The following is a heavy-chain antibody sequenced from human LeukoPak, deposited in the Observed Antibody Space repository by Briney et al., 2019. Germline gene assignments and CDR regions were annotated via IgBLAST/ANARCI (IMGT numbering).Heavy chain of an antibody. CDR1: GYSISSGYY. CDR2: INHSGST. D-gene: IGHD4-23*01. J-gene: IGHJ4*02. CDR3: ARGRGGNSGDY. V-gene: IGHV4-38-2*02. Sequence: NPSETLSLTCTVSGYSISSGYYWGWIRQPPGKGLEWIGEINHSGSTNFHPSLKSRVTISLDTSKNQFSLTLSSLTAADTAVYYCARGRGGNSGDYWGQGTLVAVSS.